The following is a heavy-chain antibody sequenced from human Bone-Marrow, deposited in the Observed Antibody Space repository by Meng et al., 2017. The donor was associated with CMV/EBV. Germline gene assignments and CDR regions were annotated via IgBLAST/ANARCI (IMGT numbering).Heavy chain of an antibody. CDR1: GYSFTSYW. V-gene: IGHV5-51*01. Sequence: GESLKISCKGSGYSFTSYWIGWVRQMPGKGLEWMGIIYPCDSDTRYSPSFQGQVTISADKSISTAYLQWSSLKASDTAMYYCARSMYSSSLVYGMDVWGQGTTVTVSS. CDR3: ARSMYSSSLVYGMDV. CDR2: IYPCDSDT. J-gene: IGHJ6*01. D-gene: IGHD6-6*01.